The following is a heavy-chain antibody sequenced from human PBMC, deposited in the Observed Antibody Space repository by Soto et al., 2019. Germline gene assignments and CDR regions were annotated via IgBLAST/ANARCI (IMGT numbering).Heavy chain of an antibody. CDR2: INHSGTT. V-gene: IGHV4-34*01. D-gene: IGHD3-9*01. CDR3: ARKPIYHFFAGYYSVDY. J-gene: IGHJ4*02. Sequence: QVQLRQWGAGLLKPSETLSLTCAVFGGSFSVYYWTWIRQPPGKGLEWIGEINHSGTTSYNPSLTSRLTISVDTSNNQFSLKLSSVTAADTAVYYCARKPIYHFFAGYYSVDYWGQGTLVTVSS. CDR1: GGSFSVYY.